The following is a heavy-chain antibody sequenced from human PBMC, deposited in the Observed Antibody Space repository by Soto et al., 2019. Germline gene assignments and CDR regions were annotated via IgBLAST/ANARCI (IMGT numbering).Heavy chain of an antibody. D-gene: IGHD6-13*01. CDR2: ISGSGGST. CDR3: AKAGFSWQSLNDY. CDR1: GFTFSSYA. Sequence: GGSLRLSCAASGFTFSSYAMSWVRQAPGKGLEWVSAISGSGGSTYYADSVKGRFTISRDNSKNTLYLQMNSLRAEDTAIYYCAKAGFSWQSLNDYWGQGTLVTVSS. J-gene: IGHJ4*02. V-gene: IGHV3-23*01.